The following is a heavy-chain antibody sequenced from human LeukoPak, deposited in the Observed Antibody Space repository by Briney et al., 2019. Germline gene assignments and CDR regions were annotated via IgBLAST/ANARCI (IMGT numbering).Heavy chain of an antibody. Sequence: GASVKVSCKASGYTFTSYDINWLRQATGQGLEWMGWMNPNSGNTGHAQKFQGRVTMTRHTSISTAYMELSSLRSEDTAVYYCAPWIGGSGFDYWGQGTLVTVSS. CDR1: GYTFTSYD. J-gene: IGHJ4*02. D-gene: IGHD3-16*01. CDR2: MNPNSGNT. CDR3: APWIGGSGFDY. V-gene: IGHV1-8*01.